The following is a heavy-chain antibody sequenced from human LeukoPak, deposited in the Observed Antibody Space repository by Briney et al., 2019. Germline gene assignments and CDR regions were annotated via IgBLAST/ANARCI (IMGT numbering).Heavy chain of an antibody. Sequence: GGSLRLSCAASGSTFSSYAMSWVRQAPGKGLEWVSAISGSGGSTYYADSVKGRFTISRDNSKNTLYLQMNSLRAEDTAVYYCAKASGFDNWFDPWGQGTLVTVSS. CDR2: ISGSGGST. D-gene: IGHD3-10*01. CDR3: AKASGFDNWFDP. J-gene: IGHJ5*02. V-gene: IGHV3-23*01. CDR1: GSTFSSYA.